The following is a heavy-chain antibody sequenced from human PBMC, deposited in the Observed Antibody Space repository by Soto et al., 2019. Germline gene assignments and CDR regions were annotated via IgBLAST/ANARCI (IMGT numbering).Heavy chain of an antibody. CDR1: GLSLSTSGEA. CDR3: AHYVSTSPAGGFDP. J-gene: IGHJ5*02. Sequence: QITLKESGPTLVKPTQTLTLTCTFSGLSLSTSGEAVGWIRQPPGKALEWLALIYWDDDKRYNPTLKTRPTITKDASKNQVVLTLPNMDPVDTATYYCAHYVSTSPAGGFDPWGQGILVTVSS. CDR2: IYWDDDK. V-gene: IGHV2-5*02. D-gene: IGHD3-10*02.